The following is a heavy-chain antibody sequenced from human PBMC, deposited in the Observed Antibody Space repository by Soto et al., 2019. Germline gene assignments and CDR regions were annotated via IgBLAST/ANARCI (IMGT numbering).Heavy chain of an antibody. Sequence: QVQLQESGPGLVKPSETLSLTCTVSGGSISSYYWSWIRQPPGKGLEWIGYIYYSGSTNYNPSLKSRVTISVDTSKNQFSLKLSSVTAADTAVYYCASTPGYSSSWYHYWGQGTLVTVSS. CDR2: IYYSGST. CDR3: ASTPGYSSSWYHY. D-gene: IGHD6-13*01. CDR1: GGSISSYY. J-gene: IGHJ4*02. V-gene: IGHV4-59*01.